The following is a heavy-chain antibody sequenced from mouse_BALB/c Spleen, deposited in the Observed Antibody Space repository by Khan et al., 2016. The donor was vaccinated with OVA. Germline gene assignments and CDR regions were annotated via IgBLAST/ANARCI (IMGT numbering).Heavy chain of an antibody. D-gene: IGHD1-1*02. V-gene: IGHV1-9*01. CDR1: GYTFSSYW. J-gene: IGHJ3*01. Sequence: QVQLQQSGTELLKPGASVKISCKATGYTFSSYWIEWIKQRSGHGLEWIGEILPGSDSPNYNERFMGKATFTADTSSNTAYMQLSSLTPEDSAVCYCARQGGGYCSWFAYWGQGTLVTVSA. CDR3: ARQGGGYCSWFAY. CDR2: ILPGSDSP.